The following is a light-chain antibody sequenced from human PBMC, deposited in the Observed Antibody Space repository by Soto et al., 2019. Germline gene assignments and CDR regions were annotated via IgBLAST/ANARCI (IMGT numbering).Light chain of an antibody. CDR3: SSYISSSTVWV. CDR2: DVS. J-gene: IGLJ1*01. V-gene: IGLV2-14*01. CDR1: SSDVGGYNY. Sequence: QSVLTQPASVSGSPGQSITISCTGTSSDVGGYNYVSWYQQHPGKAPKLMIYDVSNRPSGVSNRFSGSKSGNTASLTISGLQAEDEADYYCSSYISSSTVWVFGTGTKLTVL.